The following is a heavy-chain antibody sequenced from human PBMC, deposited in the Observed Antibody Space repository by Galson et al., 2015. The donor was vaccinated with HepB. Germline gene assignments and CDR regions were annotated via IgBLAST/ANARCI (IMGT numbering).Heavy chain of an antibody. CDR1: GYTLNTYG. CDR2: INPDNGNT. CDR3: ARDPWFGELTGILVLQH. V-gene: IGHV1-18*04. D-gene: IGHD3-10*01. Sequence: SVKVSCKASGYTLNTYGITYVRQAPGQGLEWVGWINPDNGNTKYAQKLQGRVTMTTDTSTSTAYMELRSLRSDDTAVYYCARDPWFGELTGILVLQHWGQGTLVTVSS. J-gene: IGHJ1*01.